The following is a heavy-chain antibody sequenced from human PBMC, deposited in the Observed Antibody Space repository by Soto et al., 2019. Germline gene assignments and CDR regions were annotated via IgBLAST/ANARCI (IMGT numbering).Heavy chain of an antibody. Sequence: QLHLVQSGAEVKKPGASVKVSCQASGYAFSSYGITWVRQAPGQGLEWIGWISTYRSDTNSAPRLQGRITMTTDTSTSTAYMELRSLTSDDTAVYYCVRDERDSCRGGNSFYFDSWGQGTLGTV. D-gene: IGHD2-15*01. CDR2: ISTYRSDT. J-gene: IGHJ4*02. CDR1: GYAFSSYG. CDR3: VRDERDSCRGGNSFYFDS. V-gene: IGHV1-18*04.